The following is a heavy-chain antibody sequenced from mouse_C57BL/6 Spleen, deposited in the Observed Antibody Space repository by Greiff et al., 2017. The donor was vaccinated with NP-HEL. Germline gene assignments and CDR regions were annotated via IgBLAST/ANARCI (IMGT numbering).Heavy chain of an antibody. CDR2: IYPRSGNT. V-gene: IGHV1-81*01. Sequence: VQVVESGAELARPGASVKLSCKASGYTFTSYGISWVKQRTGQGLEWIGEIYPRSGNTYYNEKFKGKATLTADKSSSTAYMELRSLTSEDSAVYFCARRDSNHWYFDVWGTGTTVTVSS. J-gene: IGHJ1*03. D-gene: IGHD2-5*01. CDR3: ARRDSNHWYFDV. CDR1: GYTFTSYG.